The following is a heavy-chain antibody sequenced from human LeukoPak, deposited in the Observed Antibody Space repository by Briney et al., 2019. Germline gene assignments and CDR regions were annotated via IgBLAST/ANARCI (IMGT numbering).Heavy chain of an antibody. V-gene: IGHV1-69*06. D-gene: IGHD2-2*02. CDR1: GGTFSSYA. CDR2: IIPIFGTA. Sequence: GASVKVSCKASGGTFSSYAISWVRQAPGQGLEWMGGIIPIFGTANYAQKFQGRVTMTEDTSTDTAYMELSSLRSEDTAVYYCATSYQPLLYPLDYWGQGTLVTVSS. J-gene: IGHJ4*02. CDR3: ATSYQPLLYPLDY.